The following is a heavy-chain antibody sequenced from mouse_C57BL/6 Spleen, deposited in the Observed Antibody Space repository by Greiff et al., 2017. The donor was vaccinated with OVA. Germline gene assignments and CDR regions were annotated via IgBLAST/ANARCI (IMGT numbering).Heavy chain of an antibody. CDR1: GYTFTDYN. Sequence: VHVKQSGPELVKPGASVKMSCKASGYTFTDYNMHWVKQSHGKSLEWIGYINPNNGGTSYNQKFKGKATLTVNKSSSTAYMELRSLTSEDSAVYYCARVYYGNSAWFAYWGQGTLVTVSA. CDR3: ARVYYGNSAWFAY. D-gene: IGHD2-1*01. V-gene: IGHV1-22*01. CDR2: INPNNGGT. J-gene: IGHJ3*01.